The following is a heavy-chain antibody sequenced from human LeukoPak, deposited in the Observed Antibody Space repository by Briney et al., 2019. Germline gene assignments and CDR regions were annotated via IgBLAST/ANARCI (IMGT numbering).Heavy chain of an antibody. CDR1: GGTFSSYT. Sequence: GASVKVSCKASGGTFSSYTISWVRQAPGQGLEWMGRIIPILGIANYAQKFQGRATITADKSTSTAYMELSSLRSEDTAVYYCASPRALYCSSTSCQTANGAFDIWGQGTMVTVSS. J-gene: IGHJ3*02. CDR2: IIPILGIA. D-gene: IGHD2-2*01. CDR3: ASPRALYCSSTSCQTANGAFDI. V-gene: IGHV1-69*02.